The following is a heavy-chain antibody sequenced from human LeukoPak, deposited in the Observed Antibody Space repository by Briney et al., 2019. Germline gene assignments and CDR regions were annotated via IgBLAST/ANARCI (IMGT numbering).Heavy chain of an antibody. D-gene: IGHD3-22*01. J-gene: IGHJ3*02. Sequence: SETLSLTCTVSGGSISSYYWSWLRQPPGKGLEGIGYIYYSGSTNYNPSLKSRVTISVDTSKNQFSLKLSSVTAADTAVYYCAREDSSGPFAAFDIWGQGTMVTVSS. CDR2: IYYSGST. CDR3: AREDSSGPFAAFDI. CDR1: GGSISSYY. V-gene: IGHV4-59*01.